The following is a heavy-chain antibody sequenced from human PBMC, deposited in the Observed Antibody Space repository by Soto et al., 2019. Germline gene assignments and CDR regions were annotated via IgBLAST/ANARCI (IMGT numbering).Heavy chain of an antibody. J-gene: IGHJ3*02. CDR3: ARDDGVSSTNVKAFDI. CDR1: GSTFSSYG. D-gene: IGHD2-2*01. V-gene: IGHV3-30*03. CDR2: ISYDGSNK. Sequence: GGSLRLSCAASGSTFSSYGMHWVRQAPGKGLEWVAVISYDGSNKYYADSLKGRFTISRDNAKKLLYLEMDSLRAEDTAVYYCARDDGVSSTNVKAFDIWGQGTKVTVSS.